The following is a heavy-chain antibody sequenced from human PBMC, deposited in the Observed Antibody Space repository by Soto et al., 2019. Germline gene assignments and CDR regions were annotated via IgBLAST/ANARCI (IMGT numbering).Heavy chain of an antibody. CDR1: GFSLITGGVS. Sequence: QITLKESGPTQVKPTQTLTLTCTFSGFSLITGGVSVAWIRQPPGKALEWLALISGDDEKRYSPSLSSRLTITKDPTKNQVVFTITNMNPLDTATYYCSHRRSMIMDVWGQGTTFTVSS. D-gene: IGHD3-16*01. J-gene: IGHJ6*02. CDR3: SHRRSMIMDV. CDR2: ISGDDEK. V-gene: IGHV2-5*02.